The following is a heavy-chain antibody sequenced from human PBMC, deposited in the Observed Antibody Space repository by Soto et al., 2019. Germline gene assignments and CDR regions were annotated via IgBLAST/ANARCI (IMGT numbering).Heavy chain of an antibody. D-gene: IGHD6-6*01. CDR2: INPSVGST. CDR3: VGGSASGVDH. V-gene: IGHV1-46*02. Sequence: ASVKVSCKSSTYTYNTHYIHWVRQAPGQGLEWVGVINPSVGSTNYAQKFQGRVTMTRDTSTTTFYMEVPSLTSEDTAVYYCVGGSASGVDHWGQGTMVTV. CDR1: TYTYNTHY. J-gene: IGHJ4*02.